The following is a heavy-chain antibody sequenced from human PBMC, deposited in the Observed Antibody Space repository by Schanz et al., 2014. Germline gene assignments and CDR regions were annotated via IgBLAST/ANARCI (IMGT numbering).Heavy chain of an antibody. Sequence: QAQLVESGGGVVQPGGSLRLSCAASGFTFADYYMTWIRQAPGKGLEWISYVSSYDTTVSYADSVKGRFTISRDNAKNSVYLQMNSLRVEDTAVYYCARYGFRKFGVVYGLAVWGQGTTVTVS. D-gene: IGHD3-3*01. CDR1: GFTFADYY. CDR3: ARYGFRKFGVVYGLAV. V-gene: IGHV3-11*01. CDR2: VSSYDTTV. J-gene: IGHJ6*02.